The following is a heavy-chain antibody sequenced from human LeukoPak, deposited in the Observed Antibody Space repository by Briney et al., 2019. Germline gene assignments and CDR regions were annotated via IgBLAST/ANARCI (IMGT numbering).Heavy chain of an antibody. CDR1: GYTFTRYY. D-gene: IGHD3-3*01. CDR3: ARDHPRAIFGVVISYGMDV. V-gene: IGHV1-2*02. J-gene: IGHJ6*02. Sequence: GASVKVSCKASGYTFTRYYMHWGRQAPGQGLEWMGWINPNSGGTNYAQKFQGRVTMTRDTSISTAYMELSRLRSDDTAVYYCARDHPRAIFGVVISYGMDVWGQGTTVTVSS. CDR2: INPNSGGT.